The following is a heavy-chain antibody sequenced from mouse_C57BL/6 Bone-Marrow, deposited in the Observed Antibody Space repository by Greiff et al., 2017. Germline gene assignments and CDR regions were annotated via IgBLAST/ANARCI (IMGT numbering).Heavy chain of an antibody. CDR3: ARDDYGYFDY. J-gene: IGHJ2*01. V-gene: IGHV1-50*01. CDR1: GYTFTSYW. D-gene: IGHD2-4*01. CDR2: IDPSASYT. Sequence: VQLQQPGAELVKPGASVKLSCKASGYTFTSYWMQWVKQRPGQGLEWIGEIDPSASYTNYNQKFKGKATLTVDTSSSTAYMQLSSLTYEDSAVYYCARDDYGYFDYWGQGTTLTVSS.